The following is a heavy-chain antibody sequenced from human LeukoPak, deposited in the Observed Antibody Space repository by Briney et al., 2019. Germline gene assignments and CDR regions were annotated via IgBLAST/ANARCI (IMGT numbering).Heavy chain of an antibody. CDR1: GYTLTSYG. V-gene: IGHV1-18*01. D-gene: IGHD3-22*01. CDR2: ISANNGNT. Sequence: ASVKVSCKASGYTLTSYGLSWVRQAPGQGLEWMGWISANNGNTNYAQKLQGRVTMTTDTSTSTAYMELRSLRSDDTAVYYCARVEVEYYDSSGYYPFDYWGQGTLVTVSS. J-gene: IGHJ4*02. CDR3: ARVEVEYYDSSGYYPFDY.